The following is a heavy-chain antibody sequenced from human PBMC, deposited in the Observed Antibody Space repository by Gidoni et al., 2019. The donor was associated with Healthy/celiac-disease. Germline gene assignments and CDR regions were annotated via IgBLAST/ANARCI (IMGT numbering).Heavy chain of an antibody. CDR3: AKRTGSGSLWFDP. V-gene: IGHV3-9*01. Sequence: EVQLVESGGGLVQPGRSLRLSCAASGFTFDDYAMHWVRQAPGKGLEWVSGISWNSGSIGYADSVKGRFTISRDNAKNSLYLQMNSLRAEDTALYYCAKRTGSGSLWFDPWGQGTLVTVSS. CDR2: ISWNSGSI. D-gene: IGHD3-10*01. J-gene: IGHJ5*02. CDR1: GFTFDDYA.